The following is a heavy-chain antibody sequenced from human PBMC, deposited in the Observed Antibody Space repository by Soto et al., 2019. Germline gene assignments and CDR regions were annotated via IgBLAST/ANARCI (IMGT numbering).Heavy chain of an antibody. J-gene: IGHJ4*02. CDR2: IRPHNGHA. V-gene: IGHV1-18*01. CDR1: GDPCTSNC. CDR3: AMDRRGWYDF. Sequence: VKVSCKTSGDPCTSNCFSWGRRAPGQGLEWMGWIRPHNGHAKYAQKCQDRGTITEDPAASTVYMALRSLSSDDSAVFYCAMDRRGWYDFWGPGNLVTVSS. D-gene: IGHD2-15*01.